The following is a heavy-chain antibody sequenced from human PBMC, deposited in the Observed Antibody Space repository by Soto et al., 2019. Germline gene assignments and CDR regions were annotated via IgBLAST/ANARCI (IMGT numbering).Heavy chain of an antibody. V-gene: IGHV1-24*01. J-gene: IGHJ3*02. D-gene: IGHD5-12*01. CDR1: GYTLTELS. CDR3: ATDRDGYNFDAFDS. CDR2: FDPEDGET. Sequence: ASVKVSCKVSGYTLTELSMHWVRQAPGKGLEWMGGFDPEDGETIYAQKFQGRVTMTEDTSTDTAYMELSSLRSEDTAVYYCATDRDGYNFDAFDSWGQGTMVTVSS.